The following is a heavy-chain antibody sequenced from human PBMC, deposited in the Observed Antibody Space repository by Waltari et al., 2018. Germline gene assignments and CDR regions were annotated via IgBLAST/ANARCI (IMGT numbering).Heavy chain of an antibody. CDR3: AREGGYCSSTSCSSPSYYYYYMDV. V-gene: IGHV4-59*01. J-gene: IGHJ6*03. CDR1: GGSISSYY. D-gene: IGHD2-2*01. Sequence: QVQLQESGPGLVKPSETLSLTCTVSGGSISSYYWSWIRQPPGKGLEWIAYIYYSGSTNYHPSLKSRVTISVDTSKNQFSQKLSSVTAADTAVYYCAREGGYCSSTSCSSPSYYYYYMDVWGKGTTVTVSS. CDR2: IYYSGST.